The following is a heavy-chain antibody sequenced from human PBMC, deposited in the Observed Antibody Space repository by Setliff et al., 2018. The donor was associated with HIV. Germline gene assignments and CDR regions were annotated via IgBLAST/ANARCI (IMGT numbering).Heavy chain of an antibody. CDR1: GGSLSSFS. CDR2: VDHSGKS. Sequence: SETLSLTCAVYGGSLSSFSWTWIRQAPGKGLEWIGEVDHSGKSKENPSLRSRVSISVDTSKNQFSLRLRSVTAADSAVYYCARGTLVVPDARDYYYYLDIWGQGNTVTVSS. D-gene: IGHD2-2*01. CDR3: ARGTLVVPDARDYYYYLDI. J-gene: IGHJ6*03. V-gene: IGHV4-34*01.